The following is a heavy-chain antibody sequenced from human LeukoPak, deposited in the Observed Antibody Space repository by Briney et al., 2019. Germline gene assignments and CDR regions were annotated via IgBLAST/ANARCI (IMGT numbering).Heavy chain of an antibody. Sequence: GGSLRLSCAASGFTFGSYWMHWVRQAPGKGLVWVSRINADGGDTIYADSVKGRFTISRDNAKNTLFLQMNSLRAEDTAVYYCARDEKIVGASGQDYWGQGTLVTVSS. CDR1: GFTFGSYW. CDR2: INADGGDT. V-gene: IGHV3-74*01. CDR3: ARDEKIVGASGQDY. J-gene: IGHJ4*02. D-gene: IGHD1-26*01.